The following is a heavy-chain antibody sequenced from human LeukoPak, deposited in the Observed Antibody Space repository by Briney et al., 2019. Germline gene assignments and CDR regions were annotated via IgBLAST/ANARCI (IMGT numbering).Heavy chain of an antibody. J-gene: IGHJ4*02. CDR2: INPSGGST. Sequence: GASVKVSCKASGYTFTSYYMHWVRQAPGQGLEWMGIINPSGGSTSYAQKFQGRVTMTGDTSTSTVYMELSSLRSEDTAVYYCARDGSYGGGDCYVDYWGQGTLVTVSS. V-gene: IGHV1-46*01. D-gene: IGHD2-21*02. CDR3: ARDGSYGGGDCYVDY. CDR1: GYTFTSYY.